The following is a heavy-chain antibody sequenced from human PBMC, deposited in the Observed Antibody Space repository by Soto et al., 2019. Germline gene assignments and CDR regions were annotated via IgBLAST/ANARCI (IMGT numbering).Heavy chain of an antibody. V-gene: IGHV3-23*01. D-gene: IGHD2-2*01. CDR1: GFTFSSYA. CDR3: AKGVRPDCGSTSCYAVGWFDP. CDR2: ISGSGGST. Sequence: GGSLRLSCAASGFTFSSYAMSWVRQAPGKGLEWVSAISGSGGSTYYADSVKGRFTISRDNSKNTLYLQMNSLRAEDTAVYYCAKGVRPDCGSTSCYAVGWFDPWGQGTLVTVSS. J-gene: IGHJ5*02.